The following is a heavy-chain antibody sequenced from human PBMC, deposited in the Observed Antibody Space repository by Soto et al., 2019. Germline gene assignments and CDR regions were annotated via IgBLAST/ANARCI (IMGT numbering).Heavy chain of an antibody. CDR1: GFTFSSYS. CDR3: ARYPTTYYYDSSGYLVFDY. J-gene: IGHJ4*02. V-gene: IGHV3-48*01. CDR2: ISSSSSTI. Sequence: GGSLRLSCAASGFTFSSYSMNWVRQAPGKGLEWVSYISSSSSTIYYADSVKGRFTISRDNAKNSLYLQMNSLRAEDTAVYYCARYPTTYYYDSSGYLVFDYWGQGTLVTVSS. D-gene: IGHD3-22*01.